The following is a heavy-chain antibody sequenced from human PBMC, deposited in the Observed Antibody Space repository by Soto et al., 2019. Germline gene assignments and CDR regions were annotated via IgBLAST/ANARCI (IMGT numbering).Heavy chain of an antibody. V-gene: IGHV4-34*01. D-gene: IGHD1-7*01. Sequence: SETLSLTCAVYGGSFSGYYWSWIRQPPGKGLEWIGEINHSGSTNYNPSLKSRVTISVDTSKDQFSLKLSSVTAADTAVYYCARDRYNWNYGDYFDYWGQGTLVTV. J-gene: IGHJ4*02. CDR1: GGSFSGYY. CDR3: ARDRYNWNYGDYFDY. CDR2: INHSGST.